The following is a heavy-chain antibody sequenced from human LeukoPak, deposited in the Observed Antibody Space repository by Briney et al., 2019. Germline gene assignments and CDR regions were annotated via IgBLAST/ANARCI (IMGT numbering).Heavy chain of an antibody. CDR1: GGSISSYH. CDR3: ARATSGTYYYFDS. V-gene: IGHV4-4*07. J-gene: IGHJ4*02. CDR2: IYSSGNT. Sequence: PETLSLTCTVSGGSISSYHWSWIRQPAGKGLEWIGRIYSSGNTNYSPSLKSRVTMSVDTSKNQFSLKLSSVTAADTALYYCARATSGTYYYFDSWGRGTLVSVSS. D-gene: IGHD3-10*01.